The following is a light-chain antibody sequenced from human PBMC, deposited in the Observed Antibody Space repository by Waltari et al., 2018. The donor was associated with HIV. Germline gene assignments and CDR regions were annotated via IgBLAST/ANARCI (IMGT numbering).Light chain of an antibody. J-gene: IGLJ2*01. CDR1: KTATKR. V-gene: IGLV3-21*02. CDR2: DDS. Sequence: SYVLTQAPSVSVAPGQTASLSCGGDKTATKRVPWYQQKPGQAPVLVVYDDSDRPPGIPERFSGFNSGNTATLTISRVEAGDEADYYCQVWHSKSDHVVFGGGTKVTVL. CDR3: QVWHSKSDHVV.